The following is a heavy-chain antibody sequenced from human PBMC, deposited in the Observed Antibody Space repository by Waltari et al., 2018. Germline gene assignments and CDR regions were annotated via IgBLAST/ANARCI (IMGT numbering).Heavy chain of an antibody. V-gene: IGHV3-23*04. CDR1: GFSFRSYA. Sequence: EVQLVESGGGLVQPGGSLRLSCEASGFSFRSYAMNWVRQAPGQGLGWVSGISASGETTHYADSVRGRFTISRDNSKNSLDLQMNDLRAEDTALYYCAKDPIGGVDIWGQGTRVNVSS. D-gene: IGHD3-16*01. J-gene: IGHJ3*02. CDR2: ISASGETT. CDR3: AKDPIGGVDI.